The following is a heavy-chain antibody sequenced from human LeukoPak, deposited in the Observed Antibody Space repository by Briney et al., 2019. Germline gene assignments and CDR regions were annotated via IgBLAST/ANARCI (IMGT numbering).Heavy chain of an antibody. V-gene: IGHV3-74*01. CDR1: GFAFNTHW. D-gene: IGHD4-23*01. CDR3: VRGNDYGGPHY. CDR2: ISGDGLST. Sequence: GGSLRLSCAASGFAFNTHWMHWIRRGPGKGTDCVSGISGDGLSTNYVDSVKGRFTISRDNGKNTLFLQMNSLRAEDAAVYYCVRGNDYGGPHYWGQGTLVTVSS. J-gene: IGHJ4*02.